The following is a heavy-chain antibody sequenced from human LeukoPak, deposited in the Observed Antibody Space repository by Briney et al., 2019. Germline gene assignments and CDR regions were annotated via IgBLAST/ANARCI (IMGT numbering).Heavy chain of an antibody. CDR2: IYYTGST. Sequence: SETLSLTCSVSGGSISSLYWSWIRQPPGKGLEWIGYIYYTGSTNYNPSLKSRVTMFVDMSKNQFSLRLSSVTAADTAVYYCVRHKDPGSYYYYYGMDVWGQGTTVTVSS. J-gene: IGHJ6*02. CDR1: GGSISSLY. CDR3: VRHKDPGSYYYYYGMDV. V-gene: IGHV4-59*08.